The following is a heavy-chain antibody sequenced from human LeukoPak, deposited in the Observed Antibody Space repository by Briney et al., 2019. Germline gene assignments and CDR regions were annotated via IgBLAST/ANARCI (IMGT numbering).Heavy chain of an antibody. CDR3: ARMALRVVTASDAFDI. CDR1: GGSFSGYY. V-gene: IGHV4-34*01. J-gene: IGHJ3*02. D-gene: IGHD2-21*02. Sequence: SETLSLTCAVYGGSFSGYYWSWIRQPPGKGLEWIGEINHSGSTNYNPSLKSRVTISVDTSKNQFSLKLSSVTAADTAVYYRARMALRVVTASDAFDIWGQGTMVTVSS. CDR2: INHSGST.